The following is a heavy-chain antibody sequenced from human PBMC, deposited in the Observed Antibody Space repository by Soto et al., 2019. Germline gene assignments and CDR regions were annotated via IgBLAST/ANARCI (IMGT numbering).Heavy chain of an antibody. D-gene: IGHD3-10*02. CDR2: IYYSGST. CDR3: ARSVRGVSDY. V-gene: IGHV4-59*01. CDR1: GGSISSYY. J-gene: IGHJ4*02. Sequence: SETLSLTCTVPGGSISSYYWSWIRQPPGKGLEWIGYIYYSGSTNYNPSLKSRVTISVDTSKNQFSLKLSSVTAADTAVYYCARSVRGVSDYWGQGTLVTVSS.